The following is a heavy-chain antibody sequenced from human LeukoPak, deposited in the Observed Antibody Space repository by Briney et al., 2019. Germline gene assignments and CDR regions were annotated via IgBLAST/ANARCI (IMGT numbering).Heavy chain of an antibody. J-gene: IGHJ4*02. CDR1: GGTFSSYA. CDR2: IIPIFGTA. CDR3: ARVYGSVVGAKWYFDY. V-gene: IGHV1-69*01. D-gene: IGHD1-26*01. Sequence: ASVTVSCKASGGTFSSYAISWVRQAPGQGLEWMGGIIPIFGTANYAQKFQGRVTITADESTSTAYMELSSLRSEDTAVYYCARVYGSVVGAKWYFDYWGQGTLVNFSS.